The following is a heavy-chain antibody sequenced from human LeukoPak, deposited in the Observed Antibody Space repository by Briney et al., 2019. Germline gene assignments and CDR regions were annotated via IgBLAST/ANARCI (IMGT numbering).Heavy chain of an antibody. D-gene: IGHD6-13*01. Sequence: GESLKISCKGSGYTFRTYWIAWVRQMLGKGLEWMGIINPGDSDTRYSPSFQGQVTISADESTTTAYLQWSSLKASDTAMYYCARHRAAGGSYYYGADVWGQGTTVTVSS. J-gene: IGHJ6*02. CDR3: ARHRAAGGSYYYGADV. CDR2: INPGDSDT. CDR1: GYTFRTYW. V-gene: IGHV5-51*01.